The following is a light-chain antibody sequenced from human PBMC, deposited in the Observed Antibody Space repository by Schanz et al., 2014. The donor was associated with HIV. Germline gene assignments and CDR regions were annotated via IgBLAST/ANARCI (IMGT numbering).Light chain of an antibody. CDR2: DVN. Sequence: QSALTQPASVSGSPGQSITISCTGTSSDVGGYNYVSWHQQHPGKAPKLMIYDVNDRPSGVSNRFSGSKSGNTASLTVSGLQPEDEADYYCTSLTAAATYVFGAGTKLTVL. CDR1: SSDVGGYNY. V-gene: IGLV2-14*03. CDR3: TSLTAAATYV. J-gene: IGLJ1*01.